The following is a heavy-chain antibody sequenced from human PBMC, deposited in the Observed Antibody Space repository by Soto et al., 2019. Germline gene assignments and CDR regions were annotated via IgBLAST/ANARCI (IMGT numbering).Heavy chain of an antibody. J-gene: IGHJ4*02. CDR1: GFSLTTRPVG. CDR3: GHRRHSGDWNAGFFDY. D-gene: IGHD2-21*02. Sequence: QITLKESGPTLLKPTQTLTLTCSFSGFSLTTRPVGVGWIRQSPGKALEWLAFAYWDDDNRYSPSLKSRLTVTKDTSKNQVVLTMTNMDSVDRATHYCGHRRHSGDWNAGFFDYWGQGTLVTVSS. V-gene: IGHV2-5*02. CDR2: AYWDDDN.